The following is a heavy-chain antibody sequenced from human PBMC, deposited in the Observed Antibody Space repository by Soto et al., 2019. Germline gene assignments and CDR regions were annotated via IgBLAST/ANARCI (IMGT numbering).Heavy chain of an antibody. CDR2: IRSKAYGGTT. CDR3: TRPNYYDSSGQFPDAFDI. D-gene: IGHD3-22*01. CDR1: GFTFGDYA. Sequence: GGSLRLSCTPSGFTFGDYAMSWFRQAPGKGLEWVGFIRSKAYGGTTEYAASVNGRFTISIDDSKNIAHLQMSSLQTVDTAVYYCTRPNYYDSSGQFPDAFDIWGRGTMVTVSS. V-gene: IGHV3-49*03. J-gene: IGHJ3*02.